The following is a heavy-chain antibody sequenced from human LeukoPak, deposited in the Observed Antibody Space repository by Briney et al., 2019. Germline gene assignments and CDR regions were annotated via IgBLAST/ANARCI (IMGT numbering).Heavy chain of an antibody. J-gene: IGHJ5*02. CDR1: GFIFSDSS. D-gene: IGHD3-10*01. Sequence: GGSLRLSCAASGFIFSDSSMNWVRQAPGKGLEWVSYISSSSSKIYYADSVKGRFTISRDNAKNSVYLQMNSLRAEDTAVYYCAKTALSGDNNCFDPWGQGTLVTVSS. CDR2: ISSSSSKI. V-gene: IGHV3-48*01. CDR3: AKTALSGDNNCFDP.